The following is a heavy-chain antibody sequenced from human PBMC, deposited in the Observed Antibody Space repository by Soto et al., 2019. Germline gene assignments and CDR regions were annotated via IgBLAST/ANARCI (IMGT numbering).Heavy chain of an antibody. D-gene: IGHD2-15*01. CDR3: ATSSAIVGYCSGGSCCPAFEI. CDR1: GYTLTELS. V-gene: IGHV1-24*01. J-gene: IGHJ3*02. CDR2: FDPEDGET. Sequence: PSVKVSCKVSGYTLTELSMHWVRQAPGKGLEWMGGFDPEDGETIYAQKFQGRVTMTEDTSTDTAYMELSSLRSEDTAVYYCATSSAIVGYCSGGSCCPAFEIWGQGTMVTV.